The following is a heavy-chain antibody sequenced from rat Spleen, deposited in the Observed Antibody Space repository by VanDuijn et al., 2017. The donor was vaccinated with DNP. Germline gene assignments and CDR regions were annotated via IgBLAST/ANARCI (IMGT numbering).Heavy chain of an antibody. J-gene: IGHJ2*01. CDR3: AGRPPPTRGPFDY. CDR1: GFTFSDYY. V-gene: IGHV5-25*01. Sequence: EVQLVESDGGLVQPGRSLKLSCAASGFTFSDYYMAWVRQAPTKGLEWVASISPSGGSTYYRDSVKGRFTISRDNAKSTLYLQMDSLRSEDTATYSCAGRPPPTRGPFDYWGQGVTVTVSS. CDR2: ISPSGGST. D-gene: IGHD1-4*01.